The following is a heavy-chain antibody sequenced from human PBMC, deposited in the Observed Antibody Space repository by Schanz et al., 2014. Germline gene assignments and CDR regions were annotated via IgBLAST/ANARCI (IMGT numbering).Heavy chain of an antibody. J-gene: IGHJ4*02. Sequence: EVHLVDSGGTLVQPGGSLRLSCAGSGFTFSASAIHWVRQASGKGMQWVGRDRTKDNQYPTSYGASVGGRFPISRHDSKNTSYLQMNSLRTGDTSMYYCASYDNGGPYYLDHWGRGALVTVSS. CDR1: GFTFSASA. CDR3: ASYDNGGPYYLDH. V-gene: IGHV3-73*01. CDR2: DRTKDNQYPT. D-gene: IGHD4-17*01.